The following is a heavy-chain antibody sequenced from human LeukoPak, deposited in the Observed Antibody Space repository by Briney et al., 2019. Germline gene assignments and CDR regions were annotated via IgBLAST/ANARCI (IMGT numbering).Heavy chain of an antibody. D-gene: IGHD2-2*01. CDR2: ICANDGNT. Sequence: GGSLRLSCAASGLTFRNYAMSWVRQAPGKGLEWVSVICANDGNTYYADAVKGRFTISRDNSKDTLYLQMDSLRAEDTAVYYCAKVGNIVVVPAAIPVWGQGTLVTVSS. CDR1: GLTFRNYA. J-gene: IGHJ4*02. V-gene: IGHV3-23*01. CDR3: AKVGNIVVVPAAIPV.